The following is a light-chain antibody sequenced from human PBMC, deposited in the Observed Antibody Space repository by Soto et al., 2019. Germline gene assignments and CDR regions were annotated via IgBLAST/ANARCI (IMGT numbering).Light chain of an antibody. CDR3: CSNAGTYTWV. CDR1: SSDVGVYNY. V-gene: IGLV2-11*01. CDR2: DVS. J-gene: IGLJ3*02. Sequence: QSALTQPRSESGSPGQSVTISCTGTSSDVGVYNYVSWYQQHPGKAPKLMIYDVSKRPSGVPDRFSGSKSGNTASLTISGLQAEDEADYYCCSNAGTYTWVFGGGTQLTVL.